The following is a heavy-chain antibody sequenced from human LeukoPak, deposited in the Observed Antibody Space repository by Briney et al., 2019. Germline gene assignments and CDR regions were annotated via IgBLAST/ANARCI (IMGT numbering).Heavy chain of an antibody. V-gene: IGHV4-4*07. CDR1: GGSISSYY. Sequence: SETLSLTCTVSGGSISSYYWSWIRQPAGKGLEWIGRIYTSGSTNYNPSLKSRVTMSVDTSKNQFSLKLSSVTAADTAVYYCARVVSGWPPYYYYYYYTDVWGKGTTVTVSS. D-gene: IGHD6-19*01. CDR2: IYTSGST. CDR3: ARVVSGWPPYYYYYYYTDV. J-gene: IGHJ6*03.